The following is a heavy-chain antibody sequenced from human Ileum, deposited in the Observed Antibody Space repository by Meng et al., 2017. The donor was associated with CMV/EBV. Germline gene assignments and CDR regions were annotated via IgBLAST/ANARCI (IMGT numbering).Heavy chain of an antibody. V-gene: IGHV3-30-3*01. CDR2: ISYDGSNK. Sequence: GESLKISCAASGFTFSSYAMHWVRQAPGKGLEWVAMISYDGSNKYYADSVKGRFTISRDDSKNTLFLQMNSLIADDTAVYYCARERTGYYIVYWGQGTLVTVSS. CDR3: ARERTGYYIVY. CDR1: GFTFSSYA. D-gene: IGHD3-9*01. J-gene: IGHJ4*02.